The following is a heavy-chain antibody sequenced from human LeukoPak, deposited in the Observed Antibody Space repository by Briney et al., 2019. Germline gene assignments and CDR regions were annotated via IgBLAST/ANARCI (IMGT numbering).Heavy chain of an antibody. V-gene: IGHV3-23*01. J-gene: IGHJ4*02. CDR3: AKFVNYYDSSGAYSDY. D-gene: IGHD3-22*01. CDR1: GFTFSSYA. CDR2: ISGSGGST. Sequence: GGSLRLSCAASGFTFSSYAMSWVRQAPGKGLEWVSAISGSGGSTYYADSVKGRFTISRDNSKNTLYLQMNSLRAEDTAVYYCAKFVNYYDSSGAYSDYWGQGTLVIVSS.